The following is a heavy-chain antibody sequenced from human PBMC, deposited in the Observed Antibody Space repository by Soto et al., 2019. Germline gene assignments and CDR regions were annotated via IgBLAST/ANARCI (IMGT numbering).Heavy chain of an antibody. V-gene: IGHV4-34*01. CDR3: ARQDYVWGSYRPGYGMDV. Sequence: SETLSLTCAVSGGSFSCYYWSWIRQPPGKGLEWIGEINHSGSTNYNPSLKSRVTVAVETSKNQFSLKLSSVTAADTAVYYCARQDYVWGSYRPGYGMDVWGQGTMVTVSS. J-gene: IGHJ6*02. D-gene: IGHD3-16*02. CDR1: GGSFSCYY. CDR2: INHSGST.